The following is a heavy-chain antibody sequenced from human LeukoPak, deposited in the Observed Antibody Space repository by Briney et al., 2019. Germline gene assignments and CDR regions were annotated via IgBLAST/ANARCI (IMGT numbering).Heavy chain of an antibody. CDR3: ARVVAAAGLTNWFDP. Sequence: ASVKVSCKASGYTFTSYGISWVRQAPGQGLEWMGWISAYNGNTNYAQKLQGRVTMTTDTSTSTAYMELRSLRSDDTAVYYCARVVAAAGLTNWFDPWGQGTLVTVSS. V-gene: IGHV1-18*01. CDR1: GYTFTSYG. D-gene: IGHD6-13*01. CDR2: ISAYNGNT. J-gene: IGHJ5*02.